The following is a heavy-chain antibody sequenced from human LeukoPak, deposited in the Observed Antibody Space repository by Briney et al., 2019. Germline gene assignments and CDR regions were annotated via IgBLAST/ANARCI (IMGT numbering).Heavy chain of an antibody. CDR1: GYTFTSYA. CDR2: INAGNGNT. J-gene: IGHJ4*02. V-gene: IGHV1-3*01. Sequence: ASVKVSCKASGYTFTSYAMHWVRQAPGQRLEWMGWINAGNGNTKYSQKFQGRVTITRDTSASTAYMELSSLRSEDTAVYYCAREGADCSSTSCPARLFDYWGRGTLVTVSS. CDR3: AREGADCSSTSCPARLFDY. D-gene: IGHD2-2*01.